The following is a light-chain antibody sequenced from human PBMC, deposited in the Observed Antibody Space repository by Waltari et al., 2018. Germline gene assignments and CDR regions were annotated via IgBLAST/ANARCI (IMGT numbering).Light chain of an antibody. J-gene: IGKJ2*01. Sequence: EILMTQSPATLSVSPGERATLSCRASQTISSNLAWYQQKPGQAPRFLISGASVRATGIPARFSGSGSGTEFTLTISSMQSEDFAVYYCQQYNNWPPYTFGQGTKLGIK. CDR1: QTISSN. CDR2: GAS. V-gene: IGKV3-15*01. CDR3: QQYNNWPPYT.